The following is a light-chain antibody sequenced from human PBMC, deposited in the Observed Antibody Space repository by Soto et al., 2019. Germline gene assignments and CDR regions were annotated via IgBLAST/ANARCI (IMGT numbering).Light chain of an antibody. CDR3: HVRTNWPPYT. Sequence: ALTQSPATLSLSPGERATLSCRASQSVRSSLAWYQQKPGQAPRLVIYDASNRATGIPARFSGSGSGTDFTLTISSLELEDVAVYYCHVRTNWPPYTFGQGTKLEIK. V-gene: IGKV3-11*01. J-gene: IGKJ2*01. CDR2: DAS. CDR1: QSVRSS.